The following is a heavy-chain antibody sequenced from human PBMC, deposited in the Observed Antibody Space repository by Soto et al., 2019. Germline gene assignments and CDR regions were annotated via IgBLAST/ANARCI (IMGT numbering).Heavy chain of an antibody. CDR2: IYYSGST. CDR3: ARVYYDFWSGYPGGYYYGMDV. D-gene: IGHD3-3*01. J-gene: IGHJ6*02. V-gene: IGHV4-59*01. Sequence: SETLSLTCTVSGGSISSYYWSWIRQPAGKGLEWIGYIYYSGSTNYNPSLKSRVTISVDTSKNQFSLKLSSVTAADTAVYYCARVYYDFWSGYPGGYYYGMDVWGQGTTVTVSS. CDR1: GGSISSYY.